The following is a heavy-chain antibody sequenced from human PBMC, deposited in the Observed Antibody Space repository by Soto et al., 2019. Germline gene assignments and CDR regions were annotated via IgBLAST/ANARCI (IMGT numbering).Heavy chain of an antibody. CDR3: ARWQQNFDY. CDR2: INAGNGNT. D-gene: IGHD6-13*01. Sequence: QVQLVQSGTEVKKPGASVKVSCTTSGYTFTSYTMHWVRQAPGQRLEWMGWINAGNGNTKYSQNFQGRVTFTRDTSASTAYMELSSLTSEDTAVYYCARWQQNFDYWAQGTLVTVSS. CDR1: GYTFTSYT. V-gene: IGHV1-3*01. J-gene: IGHJ4*02.